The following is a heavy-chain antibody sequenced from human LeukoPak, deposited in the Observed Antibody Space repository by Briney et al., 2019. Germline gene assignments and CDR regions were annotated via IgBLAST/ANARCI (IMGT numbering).Heavy chain of an antibody. CDR1: GYTFTGYY. CDR3: ARIRDGYNDAYDI. Sequence: ASVKVSCKASGYTFTGYYMHWVRQAPGQGLEWMGLINPGGDNTNYAQNFQGRVTMTRDTSTSTVYMELSSLRSEDTAIYYCARIRDGYNDAYDIWGQGTVVAVPS. D-gene: IGHD5-24*01. J-gene: IGHJ3*02. CDR2: INPGGDNT. V-gene: IGHV1-46*01.